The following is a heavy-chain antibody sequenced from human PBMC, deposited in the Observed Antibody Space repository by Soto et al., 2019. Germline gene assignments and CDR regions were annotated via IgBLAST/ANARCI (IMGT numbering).Heavy chain of an antibody. CDR2: ISSSTPYI. D-gene: IGHD3-16*01. V-gene: IGHV3-21*01. Sequence: GVSLRLSCAASGFTLSSYSINWVRQAPGQGMERVSSISSSTPYIYYADSVKGRFTISTDNPKNSLYLQKNSLGVEDTAVYYCARDRGGDFPLDYWGQGTLVTVSS. CDR1: GFTLSSYS. CDR3: ARDRGGDFPLDY. J-gene: IGHJ4*02.